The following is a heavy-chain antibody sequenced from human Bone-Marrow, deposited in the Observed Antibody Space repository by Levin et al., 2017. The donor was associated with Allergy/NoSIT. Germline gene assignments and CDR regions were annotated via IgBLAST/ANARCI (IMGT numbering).Heavy chain of an antibody. CDR3: ARYVVVYNPDF. Sequence: GESLKISCQGSGYKFTSYWIGWVRQMPGKGLEWMGIIYPGDSDTRYSPSFQGQVIISADKSINTAYLQWSSLKASDTAIYYCARYVVVYNPDFWGQGTVVTVSS. CDR2: IYPGDSDT. CDR1: GYKFTSYW. V-gene: IGHV5-51*01. D-gene: IGHD5/OR15-5a*01. J-gene: IGHJ4*02.